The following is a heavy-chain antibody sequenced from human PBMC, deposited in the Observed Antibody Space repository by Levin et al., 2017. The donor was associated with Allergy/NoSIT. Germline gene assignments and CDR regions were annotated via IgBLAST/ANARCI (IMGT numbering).Heavy chain of an antibody. V-gene: IGHV4-34*01. D-gene: IGHD3-10*01. Sequence: PGGSLRLSCAVYGGSFSGYYWSWIRQPPGKGLEWIGEINHSGSTNYNPSLKSQVTISVDTSKNQFSLKLSSVTAADTAVYYCARARGRMVRGATVHYYYYYGMDVWGQGTTVTVSS. CDR3: ARARGRMVRGATVHYYYYYGMDV. CDR1: GGSFSGYY. CDR2: INHSGST. J-gene: IGHJ6*02.